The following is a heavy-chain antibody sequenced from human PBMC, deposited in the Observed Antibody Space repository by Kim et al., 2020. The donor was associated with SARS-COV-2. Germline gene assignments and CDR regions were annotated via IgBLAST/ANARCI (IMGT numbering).Heavy chain of an antibody. CDR3: ARGRAY. CDR2: ITNSGSAT. Sequence: GGSLRLSCAASGFTFDTYVMNWFRQAPGKGLEWLSYITNSGSATFYADSVKGRFTISRDNAKNSMYLEMSSLRDEDTAVDYCARGRAYWGRGTLVTVSS. CDR1: GFTFDTYV. J-gene: IGHJ4*02. V-gene: IGHV3-48*02.